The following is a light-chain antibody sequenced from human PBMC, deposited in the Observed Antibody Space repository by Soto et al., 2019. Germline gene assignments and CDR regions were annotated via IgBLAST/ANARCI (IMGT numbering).Light chain of an antibody. Sequence: QSVLTQPPSVSGAPGQRVTISCTGSSSNIGAGYDVHWYQQLPGTAPKLLIYGNSNRPSGVPDRFSGSKSGTSASLAITGLQAEDEADYYCQSYDSSLSALVVFGGGTKLT. CDR3: QSYDSSLSALVV. J-gene: IGLJ2*01. CDR2: GNS. V-gene: IGLV1-40*01. CDR1: SSNIGAGYD.